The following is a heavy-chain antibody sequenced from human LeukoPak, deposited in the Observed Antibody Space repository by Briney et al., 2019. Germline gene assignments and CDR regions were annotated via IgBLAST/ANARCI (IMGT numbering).Heavy chain of an antibody. J-gene: IGHJ4*02. D-gene: IGHD6-19*01. CDR2: LYSAGST. Sequence: PGGSLRLSCAASGFTVSSSYMIWVRQAPGKGLEWVSVLYSAGSTYYADSVKGRFTISRDNSKNTLYLQMNSLRAEDTAVYYCARGGASGWYDYWGQGTLVTVSS. V-gene: IGHV3-53*01. CDR3: ARGGASGWYDY. CDR1: GFTVSSSY.